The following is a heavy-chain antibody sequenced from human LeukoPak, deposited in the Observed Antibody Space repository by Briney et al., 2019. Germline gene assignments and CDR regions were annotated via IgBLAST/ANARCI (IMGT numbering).Heavy chain of an antibody. CDR2: ISWNSGSI. CDR1: GFTFDDYA. J-gene: IGHJ4*02. Sequence: PGRSLRLPCAASGFTFDDYAMHWVRQAPGKGLEWVSGISWNSGSIGYADSVKGRFTISRDNAKNSLYLQMNSLRAEDTALYYCAKDTADILTGYLDYWGQGTLVTVSS. D-gene: IGHD3-9*01. V-gene: IGHV3-9*01. CDR3: AKDTADILTGYLDY.